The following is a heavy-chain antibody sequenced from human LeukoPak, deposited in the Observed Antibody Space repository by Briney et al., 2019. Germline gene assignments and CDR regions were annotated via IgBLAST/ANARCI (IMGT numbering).Heavy chain of an antibody. CDR2: ISGSGGST. V-gene: IGHV3-23*01. Sequence: GGTLRLSCAASGFTFSSYGMSWVRQAPGKGLEWVSGISGSGGSTYYADSVKGRFTISRDISKNTLYLQMSSLRAEDTAIYYCAKDTFGGLIVLGYWGQGTLVTVSS. D-gene: IGHD3-16*02. J-gene: IGHJ4*02. CDR3: AKDTFGGLIVLGY. CDR1: GFTFSSYG.